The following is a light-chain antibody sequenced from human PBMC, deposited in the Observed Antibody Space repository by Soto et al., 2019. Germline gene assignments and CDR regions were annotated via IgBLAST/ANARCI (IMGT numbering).Light chain of an antibody. CDR3: FSFTTTSTHV. CDR1: SSDIGAYDY. CDR2: EVN. J-gene: IGLJ1*01. Sequence: QSALTQPASLSGSPGQSITISCTGTSSDIGAYDYVSWFQQHPGKAPKLMISEVNNRPSGVSNRFSGSKSGNTAYLNISGLQVEDEAEYFGFSFTTTSTHVFGTGTKVTVL. V-gene: IGLV2-14*01.